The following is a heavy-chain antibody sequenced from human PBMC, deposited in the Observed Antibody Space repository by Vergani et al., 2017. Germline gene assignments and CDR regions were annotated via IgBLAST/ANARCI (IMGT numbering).Heavy chain of an antibody. V-gene: IGHV1-24*01. D-gene: IGHD3/OR15-3a*01. CDR1: GYTLTESS. Sequence: QVQLVQSGAEVKKPGASVKVSCKVSGYTLTESSMHWVRQAPGKGLEWMGGLDPEDGETIYAQKFQGRVTMTEATSTDTAYMELSSLRSEDTAVYYCATAGLDIWTSYSPARAAFDIWGQGTMVTVSS. CDR2: LDPEDGET. CDR3: ATAGLDIWTSYSPARAAFDI. J-gene: IGHJ3*02.